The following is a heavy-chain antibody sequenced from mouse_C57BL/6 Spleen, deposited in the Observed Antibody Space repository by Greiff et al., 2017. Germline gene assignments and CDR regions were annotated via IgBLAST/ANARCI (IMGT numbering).Heavy chain of an antibody. Sequence: VQLQESGPGLVAPSQSLSITCTVSGFSLTSYAISWVRQPPGKGLEWLGVIWTGGGTNYNSALKSRLSISKDNSKSQVFLKMNSLQTDDTARYYCASHYYGSSDGWYFDVWGTGTTVTVSS. V-gene: IGHV2-9-1*01. J-gene: IGHJ1*03. CDR1: GFSLTSYA. CDR3: ASHYYGSSDGWYFDV. CDR2: IWTGGGT. D-gene: IGHD1-1*01.